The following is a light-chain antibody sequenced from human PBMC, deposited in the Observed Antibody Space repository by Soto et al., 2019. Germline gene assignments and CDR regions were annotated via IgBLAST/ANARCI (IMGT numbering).Light chain of an antibody. V-gene: IGLV2-14*01. CDR3: SSYTRTRSPV. CDR1: ISDVGGYYY. Sequence: QSVLTQPASVSGSPGQSITISCTGTISDVGGYYYVSWYQQHAGKAPRLMMYEVSNRPSGVSNRFSGSKSGNTASLTISGLQAEDEADYYCSSYTRTRSPVFGGGTKVTVL. CDR2: EVS. J-gene: IGLJ2*01.